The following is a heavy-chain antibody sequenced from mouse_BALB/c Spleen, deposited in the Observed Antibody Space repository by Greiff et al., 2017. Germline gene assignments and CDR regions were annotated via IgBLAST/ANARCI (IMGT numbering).Heavy chain of an antibody. V-gene: IGHV3-2*02. Sequence: EVKLQESGPGLVKPSQSLSLTCTVTGYSITSDYAWNWIRQFPGNKLEWMGYISYSGSTSYNPSLKSRISITRDTSKNQFFLQLNSVTTEDTAVYYCARWLLRRGAMDYWGQGTSVTVSS. CDR3: ARWLLRRGAMDY. CDR1: GYSITSDYA. D-gene: IGHD2-3*01. CDR2: ISYSGST. J-gene: IGHJ4*01.